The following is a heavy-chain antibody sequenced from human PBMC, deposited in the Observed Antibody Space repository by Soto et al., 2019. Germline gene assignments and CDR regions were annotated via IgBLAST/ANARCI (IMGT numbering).Heavy chain of an antibody. CDR3: ARHVRFLEWLFKPFDY. V-gene: IGHV4-39*01. D-gene: IGHD3-3*01. CDR2: IYYSGST. J-gene: IGHJ4*02. CDR1: GGSISSSSYY. Sequence: SETLSLTCTVSGGSISSSSYYWGWIRQPPGKGLEWIGSIYYSGSTSYNTSLKSRVTISVDTSKNQFSLKLSSVTAADTAVYYCARHVRFLEWLFKPFDYWGQGTLVTVSS.